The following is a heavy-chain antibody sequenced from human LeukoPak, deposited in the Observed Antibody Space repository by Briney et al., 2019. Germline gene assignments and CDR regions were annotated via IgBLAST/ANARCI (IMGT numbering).Heavy chain of an antibody. Sequence: GVLRLSCAASGVTLSTYAMSWARQAPGKGLEWVGRIKSKTDGGTIDYAAPVRGRFSISRDDSKNTLYLQMNSLKTEDTAVYYCTTLGQSTGYWGQGTLVTVSS. V-gene: IGHV3-15*01. CDR2: IKSKTDGGTI. CDR3: TTLGQSTGY. CDR1: GVTLSTYA. J-gene: IGHJ4*02. D-gene: IGHD3-10*01.